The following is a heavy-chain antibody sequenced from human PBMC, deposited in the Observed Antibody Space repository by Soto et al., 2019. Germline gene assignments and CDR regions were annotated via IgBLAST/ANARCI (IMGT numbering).Heavy chain of an antibody. CDR1: GFTFSSYG. J-gene: IGHJ4*02. Sequence: QVQLVESGGGVVQPGRSLRLSCAASGFTFSSYGMHWVRQAPGKGLEWVAVIWYDGSNKYYADSVKGRFTISRDNSKNTLYLQMNSLRAEDTAVYYCARDWDATNMYYFDYWGQGTLVTVSS. D-gene: IGHD1-26*01. V-gene: IGHV3-33*01. CDR2: IWYDGSNK. CDR3: ARDWDATNMYYFDY.